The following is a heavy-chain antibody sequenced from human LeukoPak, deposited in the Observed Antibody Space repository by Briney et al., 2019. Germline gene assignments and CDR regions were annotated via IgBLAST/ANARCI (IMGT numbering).Heavy chain of an antibody. CDR2: INTNTGNP. Sequence: ASVKVSCKASGYTFTSYAMNWVRQAPGQGLEWMGWINTNTGNPTYAQGFTGRFVFSLDTSVSTAYLQISSLKAEDTAVYYCARDYPTTYSSSSVFPVYWGQGTLVTVSS. CDR3: ARDYPTTYSSSSVFPVY. D-gene: IGHD6-6*01. J-gene: IGHJ4*02. V-gene: IGHV7-4-1*02. CDR1: GYTFTSYA.